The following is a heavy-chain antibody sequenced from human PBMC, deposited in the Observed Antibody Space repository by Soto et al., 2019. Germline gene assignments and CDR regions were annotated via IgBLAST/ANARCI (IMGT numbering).Heavy chain of an antibody. CDR2: LYSNGNT. D-gene: IGHD6-13*01. CDR3: ARQTYSTYWYFDY. V-gene: IGHV4-59*08. CDR1: GGSISSYY. J-gene: IGHJ4*02. Sequence: SETLSLTCTVSGGSISSYYWSWIRQPPGKGLEWIGYLYSNGNTNYNPSLKSRVTISVDTSKNQFSLKLSSVTAADTAVYYCARQTYSTYWYFDYWGQGTLVTVSS.